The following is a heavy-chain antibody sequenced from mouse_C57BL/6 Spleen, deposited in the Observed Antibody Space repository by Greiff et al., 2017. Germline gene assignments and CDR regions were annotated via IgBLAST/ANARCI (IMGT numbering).Heavy chain of an antibody. CDR2: SNPSDSDT. CDR1: GYTFTSYW. D-gene: IGHD1-1*01. J-gene: IGHJ2*01. CDR3: AIGILRGLDY. Sequence: VQLQQSGPELVQPGASVKISCKASGYTFTSYWLHWVKQRPGQGLEWIGRSNPSDSDTNYNQKFKGKATLTEDKSSSTAYMKLSILSYEDSSVYYGAIGILRGLDYWGQGTTLTVSS. V-gene: IGHV1-74*01.